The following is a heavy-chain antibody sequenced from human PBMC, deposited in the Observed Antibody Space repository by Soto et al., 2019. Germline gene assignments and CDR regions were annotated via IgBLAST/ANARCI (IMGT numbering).Heavy chain of an antibody. V-gene: IGHV3-30-3*01. CDR1: GFTFSSYA. J-gene: IGHJ4*02. Sequence: GVSLILSCAASGFTFSSYAMHWVRQAPGKGLEWVAVISYDGSNKYYADSVKGRFTISRDNSKNTLYLQMNSLRAEDTAVYYCARAMGINSHFEYWGQGNPVTVSS. CDR3: ARAMGINSHFEY. CDR2: ISYDGSNK. D-gene: IGHD7-27*01.